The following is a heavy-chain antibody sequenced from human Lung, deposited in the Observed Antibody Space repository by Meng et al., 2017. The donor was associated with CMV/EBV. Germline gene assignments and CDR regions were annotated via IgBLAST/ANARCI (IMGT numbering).Heavy chain of an antibody. J-gene: IGHJ4*02. D-gene: IGHD1-26*01. CDR3: AREASGSYYAFYFDY. V-gene: IGHV3-11*04. Sequence: SCAASGFTFSDYYMSWIRQAPGKGLEWVSYISSSGSTIYYADSVKGRFTISRDNAKNSLYLQMNSLRVEDTAVYYCAREASGSYYAFYFDYWGQGTXVTVSS. CDR1: GFTFSDYY. CDR2: ISSSGSTI.